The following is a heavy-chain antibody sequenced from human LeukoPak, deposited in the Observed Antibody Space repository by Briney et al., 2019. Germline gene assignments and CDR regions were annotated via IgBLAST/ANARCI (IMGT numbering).Heavy chain of an antibody. CDR3: ARDTYYFWSRYYYFDY. CDR1: GFTFSSYW. Sequence: GGSLRLSCAASGFTFSSYWMHCVRQAPGKGLVWVSRINSDGSSTSYADSVKGRFTISRDNAKNTLYLQMSSLRAEDTGVYYCARDTYYFWSRYYYFDYWGQGTLVTVSS. J-gene: IGHJ4*02. V-gene: IGHV3-74*01. D-gene: IGHD3-3*01. CDR2: INSDGSST.